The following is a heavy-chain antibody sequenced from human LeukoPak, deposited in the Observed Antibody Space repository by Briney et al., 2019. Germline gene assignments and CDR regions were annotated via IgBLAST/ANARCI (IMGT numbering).Heavy chain of an antibody. Sequence: GGSLRLSCAASGVTFSTYGMHWVRQAPVKGLEWVAVIWSDGTTKDYADSVKGRFTISRDNAKNTLYLQMNSLRAEDTAVYYCAREAAAGVTFDYWGQGSLVTVSS. V-gene: IGHV3-33*01. CDR3: AREAAAGVTFDY. CDR1: GVTFSTYG. CDR2: IWSDGTTK. D-gene: IGHD6-13*01. J-gene: IGHJ4*02.